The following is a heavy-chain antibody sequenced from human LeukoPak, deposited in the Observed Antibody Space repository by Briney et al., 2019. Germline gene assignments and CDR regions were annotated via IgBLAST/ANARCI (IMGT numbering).Heavy chain of an antibody. CDR1: GFTFSNYA. Sequence: TGGSLRLSCAASGFTFSNYAMHWVRQAPGKGLEYVSGISSNGGSTFYASSVKGRFTISRDNSKNTLYLQMGSLRAEDMAVYYCAKDLAYDSSGYDAFDIWGQGTMVTVSS. D-gene: IGHD3-22*01. CDR2: ISSNGGST. J-gene: IGHJ3*02. V-gene: IGHV3-64*01. CDR3: AKDLAYDSSGYDAFDI.